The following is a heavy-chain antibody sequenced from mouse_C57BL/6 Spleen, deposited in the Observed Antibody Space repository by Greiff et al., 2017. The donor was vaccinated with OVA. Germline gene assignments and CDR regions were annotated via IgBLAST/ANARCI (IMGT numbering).Heavy chain of an antibody. Sequence: EVQLVESGGGLVKPGGSLKLSCAASGFTFSSYTMSWVRQTPEKRLEWVATISGGGGNTYYPDSVKGRFTISRDNAKNTLYLQMSSLRSEDTALYYCARQIYDGYSWFAYWGQGTLVTVSA. CDR3: ARQIYDGYSWFAY. D-gene: IGHD2-3*01. J-gene: IGHJ3*01. V-gene: IGHV5-9*01. CDR1: GFTFSSYT. CDR2: ISGGGGNT.